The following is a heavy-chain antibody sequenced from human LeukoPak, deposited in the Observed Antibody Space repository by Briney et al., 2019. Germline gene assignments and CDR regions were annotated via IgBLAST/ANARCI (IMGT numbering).Heavy chain of an antibody. CDR3: ARGYSNYVDY. D-gene: IGHD4-11*01. Sequence: SGTLSLTCTVSGGSISSYYWSWIRQPPGKGLEWIGYIYYSGSTNYNPSLKSRVTISVDTSKNQFSLKLSSVTAADTAVYYCARGYSNYVDYWGQGTLVTVSS. V-gene: IGHV4-59*01. CDR2: IYYSGST. J-gene: IGHJ4*02. CDR1: GGSISSYY.